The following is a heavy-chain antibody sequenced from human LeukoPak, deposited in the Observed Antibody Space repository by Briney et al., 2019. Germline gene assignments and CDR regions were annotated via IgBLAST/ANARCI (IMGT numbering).Heavy chain of an antibody. CDR2: ISSTGSTI. D-gene: IGHD3-3*01. J-gene: IGHJ5*02. Sequence: PGGALRLSCAASGFTFSTYDMNWARQAPGKGLEGVSYISSTGSTIYYADSVNDRFTISIDNAKNSLYLQINSLRAEDTAVYYCARDLSDFGVKDENWFDPWGQGTLVTVSS. CDR1: GFTFSTYD. V-gene: IGHV3-48*03. CDR3: ARDLSDFGVKDENWFDP.